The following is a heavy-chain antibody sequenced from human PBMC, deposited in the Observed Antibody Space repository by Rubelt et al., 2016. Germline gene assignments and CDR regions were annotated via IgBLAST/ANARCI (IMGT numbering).Heavy chain of an antibody. CDR3: AREEFGPALGTTVAIGAFDI. V-gene: IGHV1-46*01. J-gene: IGHJ3*02. CDR2: INPSGGST. Sequence: ASGYTFTSYYMHWVRQAPGQGLEWMGIINPSGGSTSYAQKFQGRVTITADESTSTAYMELSSLRSEDTAVYYCAREEFGPALGTTVAIGAFDIWGKGTMVTVSS. CDR1: GYTFTSYY. D-gene: IGHD4-23*01.